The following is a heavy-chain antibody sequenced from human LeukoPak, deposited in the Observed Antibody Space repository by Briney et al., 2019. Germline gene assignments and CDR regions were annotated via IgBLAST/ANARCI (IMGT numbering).Heavy chain of an antibody. CDR3: ASSFSTVDY. Sequence: GGSLRLSCAAPGFTFSSYWMHWVRQAPGKGLVWVSRISSDGSNTGYADSVKGRFTISRDNAKNTVYLQMNSLSAEDTAVYYCASSFSTVDYWGQGTLVTVSS. CDR2: ISSDGSNT. V-gene: IGHV3-74*01. J-gene: IGHJ4*02. CDR1: GFTFSSYW. D-gene: IGHD3/OR15-3a*01.